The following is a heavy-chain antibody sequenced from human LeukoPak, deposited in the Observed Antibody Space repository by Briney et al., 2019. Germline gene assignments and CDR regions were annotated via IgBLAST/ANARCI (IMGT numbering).Heavy chain of an antibody. V-gene: IGHV3-30*02. D-gene: IGHD4-11*01. Sequence: GGSLRLSCAASGFTFSSYGMHWVRQAPGKGLEWVGFIRYDGSNKYYADSVKGRFTISRDNSKNTLYLQMNSLRAEDTAVYYCAKATTVTTYPMDVWGKGTTVTVSS. CDR1: GFTFSSYG. J-gene: IGHJ6*03. CDR2: IRYDGSNK. CDR3: AKATTVTTYPMDV.